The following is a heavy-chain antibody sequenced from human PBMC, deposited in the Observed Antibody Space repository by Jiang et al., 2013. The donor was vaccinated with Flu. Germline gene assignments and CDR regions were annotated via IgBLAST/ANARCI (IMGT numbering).Heavy chain of an antibody. CDR2: INHSGST. J-gene: IGHJ4*02. CDR3: ARTGFGELRPVGY. V-gene: IGHV4-34*01. CDR1: GGSFSGYY. Sequence: LLKPSETLSPTCAVYGGSFSGYYWSWIRQPPGKGLEWIGEINHSGSTNYNPSLKSRVTISVDTSKNQFSLKLSSVTAADTAVYYCARTGFGELRPVGYWGQGTLVTVSS. D-gene: IGHD3-10*01.